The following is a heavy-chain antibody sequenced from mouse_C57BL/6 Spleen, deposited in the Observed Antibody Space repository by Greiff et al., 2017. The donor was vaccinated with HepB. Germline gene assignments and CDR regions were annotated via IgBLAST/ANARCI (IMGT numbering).Heavy chain of an antibody. V-gene: IGHV5-17*01. CDR1: VFTFTNYV. J-gene: IGHJ4*01. Sequence: EVQLEESGGGLVKPGGSLKLSCAASVFTFTNYVMHWVRQDPGKGLEWVAYISRGSSTIYYADTVKGRVTISRDNAKNTLFVQMSSLRSEDTDMYYCARKGNTTLWAMDYWGQGTSVTVSS. D-gene: IGHD6-1*01. CDR3: ARKGNTTLWAMDY. CDR2: ISRGSSTI.